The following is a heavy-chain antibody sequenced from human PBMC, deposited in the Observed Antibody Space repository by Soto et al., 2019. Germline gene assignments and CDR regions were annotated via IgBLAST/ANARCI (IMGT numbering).Heavy chain of an antibody. CDR1: GFTFSSYA. Sequence: LRLSCAASGFTFSSYAMSWVRQAPGKGLEWVSAISGSGGSTYYADSVKGRFTISRDNSKNTLYLQMNSLRAEDTAVYYCAKDNGCSSTSCSPYFDYWGQGTLVTVSS. J-gene: IGHJ4*02. D-gene: IGHD2-2*01. CDR2: ISGSGGST. CDR3: AKDNGCSSTSCSPYFDY. V-gene: IGHV3-23*01.